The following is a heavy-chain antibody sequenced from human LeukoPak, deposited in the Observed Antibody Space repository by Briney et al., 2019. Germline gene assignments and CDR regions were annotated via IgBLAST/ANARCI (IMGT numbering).Heavy chain of an antibody. CDR1: GGSISSYY. CDR2: IYTSGST. CDR3: ARGKSALWSGELYDGMDV. Sequence: PSETLSLTCTVSGGSISSYYWSWVRQPAGKGLEWIGRIYTSGSTNYNPSLKSRVTMSVDTSKNQFSLKLSSVTAADTAVYYCARGKSALWSGELYDGMDVWGQGTMVTVSS. J-gene: IGHJ6*02. V-gene: IGHV4-4*07. D-gene: IGHD3-10*01.